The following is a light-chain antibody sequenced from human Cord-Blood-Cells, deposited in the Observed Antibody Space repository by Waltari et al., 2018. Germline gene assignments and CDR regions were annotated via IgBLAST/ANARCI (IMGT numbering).Light chain of an antibody. CDR1: QSVLYSSNNKNY. Sequence: DIVLTESPDCLAVSLGERATIYCKSRQSVLYSSNNKNYLAWYQQKPGQPPKLLIYGACTRESGVPDRFSGSGSGTDFTLTISSLQAEDVAVYYCQKYYSTPYTFGQGTKLEIK. CDR2: GAC. V-gene: IGKV4-1*01. J-gene: IGKJ2*01. CDR3: QKYYSTPYT.